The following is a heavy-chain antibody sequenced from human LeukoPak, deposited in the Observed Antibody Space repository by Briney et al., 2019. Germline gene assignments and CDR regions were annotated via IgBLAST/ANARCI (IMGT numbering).Heavy chain of an antibody. Sequence: SETLSLTCTVSGVFISSYYWSWIRQPAGKGREWIGRIYTSGNTKYNPSLKSRVTMSVDTSKHTFSLRLSSVTAANTAEYYCVRDRVVTDSDAFDIWGRGTMVTVSS. D-gene: IGHD3-22*01. CDR3: VRDRVVTDSDAFDI. J-gene: IGHJ3*02. V-gene: IGHV4-4*07. CDR2: IYTSGNT. CDR1: GVFISSYY.